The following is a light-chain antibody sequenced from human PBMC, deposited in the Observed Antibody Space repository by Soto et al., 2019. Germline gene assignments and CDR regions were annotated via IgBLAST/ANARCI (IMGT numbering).Light chain of an antibody. CDR3: QTWDTGARVV. V-gene: IGLV4-69*01. Sequence: QPVLTQSPSASASLGASVKLTCTLSSGHSSYAIAWHQQQPEKGPRYFMKLSSDGSHSKGDGIPDRFSGSSSGAERYLNISSLQSEDEADYYCQTWDTGARVVFGGGTKLTVL. CDR1: SGHSSYA. CDR2: LSSDGSH. J-gene: IGLJ2*01.